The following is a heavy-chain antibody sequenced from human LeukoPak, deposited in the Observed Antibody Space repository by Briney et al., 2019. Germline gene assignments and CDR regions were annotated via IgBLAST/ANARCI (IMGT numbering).Heavy chain of an antibody. V-gene: IGHV1-2*06. J-gene: IGHJ6*02. Sequence: ASVKVSCTASGYTFTGYYMHWVRQAPGQGLEWMGRINPNSGGTNYAQKFQGRVTMTRDTSISTAYMELSRLRSDDTAVYYWARAIAARPLPYYYYGMDVWGQGTTVTVSS. CDR1: GYTFTGYY. D-gene: IGHD6-6*01. CDR2: INPNSGGT. CDR3: ARAIAARPLPYYYYGMDV.